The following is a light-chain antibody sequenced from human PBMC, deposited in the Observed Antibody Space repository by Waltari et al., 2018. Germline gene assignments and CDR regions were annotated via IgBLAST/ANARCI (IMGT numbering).Light chain of an antibody. CDR2: VAT. CDR1: SSDVGSSNL. V-gene: IGLV2-23*01. CDR3: YSYAGGRV. J-gene: IGLJ1*01. Sequence: QSALTQPASVSGSPGQSITISCTGSSSDVGSSNLVSWYLQHPGKAPKLIIYVATKRPSGVLYRVSASKSGNTAPLTIAGAQAEDEADYYCYSYAGGRVFGPGTKVTVL.